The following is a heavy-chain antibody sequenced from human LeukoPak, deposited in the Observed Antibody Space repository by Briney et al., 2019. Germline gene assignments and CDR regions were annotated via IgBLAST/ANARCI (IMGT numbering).Heavy chain of an antibody. J-gene: IGHJ4*02. D-gene: IGHD6-13*01. CDR1: GGSISSGSYY. CDR3: ARDRHSGSWCYFDY. CDR2: IYTSGST. V-gene: IGHV4-61*02. Sequence: PSETLSLTCTVSGGSISSGSYYWSWIRQPAGKGLEWIGRIYTSGSTNYNPSLKSRVTISVDTSKNQFSLKLSSVTAADTAVYYCARDRHSGSWCYFDYWGQGTLVTVSS.